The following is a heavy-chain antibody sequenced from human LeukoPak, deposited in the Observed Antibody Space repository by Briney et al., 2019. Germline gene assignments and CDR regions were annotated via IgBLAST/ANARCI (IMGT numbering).Heavy chain of an antibody. V-gene: IGHV3-30*04. CDR3: ARPSPPGDGYNPPDH. J-gene: IGHJ4*02. CDR1: GFNFDNFA. Sequence: GGSLRLSCVVSGFNFDNFAMHWVRQPLGKGLEWVAVISHDGRTKYYADSMKGRITISSDNSKNTLFLQMNNLRSEDTAVYFCARPSPPGDGYNPPDHWGQGTLVTVSS. D-gene: IGHD5-24*01. CDR2: ISHDGRTK.